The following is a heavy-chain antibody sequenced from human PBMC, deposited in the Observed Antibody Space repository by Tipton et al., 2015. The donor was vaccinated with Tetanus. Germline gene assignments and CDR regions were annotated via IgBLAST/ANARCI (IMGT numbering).Heavy chain of an antibody. V-gene: IGHV4-4*02. CDR1: GGSISSTNW. Sequence: TLSLTCAVSGGSISSTNWWSWVRQSPGKGLEWIGEIYHNGNVNHNPSLQRRVTLSVDKSENQFFLKVNSVTAADTAVYYCAAAVSTGTDDAFDIWGQGTMVTVSS. J-gene: IGHJ3*02. CDR2: IYHNGNV. D-gene: IGHD3-9*01. CDR3: AAAVSTGTDDAFDI.